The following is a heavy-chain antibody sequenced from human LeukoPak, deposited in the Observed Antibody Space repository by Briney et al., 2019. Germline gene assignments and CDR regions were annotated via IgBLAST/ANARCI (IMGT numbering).Heavy chain of an antibody. CDR2: ISDDSSFT. D-gene: IGHD2-15*01. Sequence: GGSLRLSCVASGLRFRSYAMNWVRQAPGKGLECISTISDDSSFTYYADSVKGRSAVSRDDSKNTLYLQMNNLKVEDTAVYYCAKGRCSGVGCDSFHSWGQGALVTVSS. J-gene: IGHJ4*02. CDR1: GLRFRSYA. CDR3: AKGRCSGVGCDSFHS. V-gene: IGHV3-23*01.